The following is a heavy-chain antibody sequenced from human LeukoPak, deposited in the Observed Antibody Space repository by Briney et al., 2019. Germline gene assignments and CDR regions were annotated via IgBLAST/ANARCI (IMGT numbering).Heavy chain of an antibody. CDR3: ARRPAAGSKGYFDY. V-gene: IGHV4-4*07. CDR2: ISASGST. J-gene: IGHJ4*02. Sequence: SETLSLTCTVSGGSISTYYWTWIRQPAGKGLEWIGRISASGSTNYNPSLKSRVTMSVDTSKNQFSLKLRSVTAADSAVYYCARRPAAGSKGYFDYWGQGTLVIVSS. CDR1: GGSISTYY. D-gene: IGHD6-13*01.